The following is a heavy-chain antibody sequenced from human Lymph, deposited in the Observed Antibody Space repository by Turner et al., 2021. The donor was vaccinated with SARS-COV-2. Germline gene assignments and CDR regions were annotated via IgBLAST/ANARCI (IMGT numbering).Heavy chain of an antibody. CDR3: ARIVAPGMGGGVYYYYYGMDV. CDR1: GGTFSSSA. D-gene: IGHD6-13*01. V-gene: IGHV1-69*10. Sequence: QVQLVQSGAEVKKPGSSVKVSCKASGGTFSSSAISWVRQAPGQGLEWMGVIIPMLVIGNYAQKFQGRVTITAEQSTGTAYMGLGHLRLEDTAVFYCARIVAPGMGGGVYYYYYGMDVWGQGTTVTVSS. CDR2: IIPMLVIG. J-gene: IGHJ6*02.